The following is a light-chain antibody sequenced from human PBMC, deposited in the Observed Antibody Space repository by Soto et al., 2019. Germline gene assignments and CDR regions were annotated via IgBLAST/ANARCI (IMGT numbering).Light chain of an antibody. Sequence: QSALTQPASVSGSPGQAITISCTGTSSDVGGYNFVSWYQQYPGKAPKLMIFEISDRPSGVSNRFSGSKSGNTASLTIYGLQAEDEADYYCSSYTSNTTRVFGGGTKLTVL. CDR3: SSYTSNTTRV. J-gene: IGLJ3*02. CDR2: EIS. V-gene: IGLV2-14*01. CDR1: SSDVGGYNF.